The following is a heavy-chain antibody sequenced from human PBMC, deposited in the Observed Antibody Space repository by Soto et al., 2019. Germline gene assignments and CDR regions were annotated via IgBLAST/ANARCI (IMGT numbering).Heavy chain of an antibody. CDR3: ARDPGSSGWYYFDY. CDR1: GFTFSSYA. D-gene: IGHD6-19*01. J-gene: IGHJ4*02. Sequence: QVQLVESGGGVVQPGRSLRLSCAASGFTFSSYAMHWVRQAPGKGLERVALIWYDGSNKYYADSVKGRFTISRDNSQNTLYLQMNSLRAEDTAVYYCARDPGSSGWYYFDYWGQGTLVTVSS. CDR2: IWYDGSNK. V-gene: IGHV3-30*04.